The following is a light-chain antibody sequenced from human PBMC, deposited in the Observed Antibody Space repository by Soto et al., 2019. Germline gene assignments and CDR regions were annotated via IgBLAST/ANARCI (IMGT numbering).Light chain of an antibody. CDR1: SPNTGSNY. CDR2: RNN. CDR3: AAWDDSLSALYV. Sequence: VLPPPPPSSWTPRQRGTISFSWSSPNTGSNYVYWYQQLPGTAPKLLIYRNNQRPSGVPDRFSGSKSGTSASLAISGLRSEDEADYYCAAWDDSLSALYVFGTGTKVTVL. V-gene: IGLV1-47*01. J-gene: IGLJ1*01.